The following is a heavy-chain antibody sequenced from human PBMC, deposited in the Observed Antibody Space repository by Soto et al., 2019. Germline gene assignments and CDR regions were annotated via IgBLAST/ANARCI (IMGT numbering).Heavy chain of an antibody. J-gene: IGHJ4*02. D-gene: IGHD3-16*01. CDR2: INPDNGVP. CDR3: ARTDYLFSTLTYYFDY. Sequence: GASVKASCKAPGYTFTGCYVNSARQSPGQGLEWMGWINPDNGVPNYAQKFQGRVTLSRDTSINTAYMELSRLTSDDTAMYYCARTDYLFSTLTYYFDYWGQGTLVPVSS. CDR1: GYTFTGCY. V-gene: IGHV1-2*02.